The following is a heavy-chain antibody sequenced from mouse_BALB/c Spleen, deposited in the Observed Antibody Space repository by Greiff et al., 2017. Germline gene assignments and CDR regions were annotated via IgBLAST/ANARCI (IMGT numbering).Heavy chain of an antibody. CDR1: GFSITSYG. J-gene: IGHJ1*01. V-gene: IGHV2-9*02. CDR3: ARDLTWYFDV. CDR2: IWAGGST. Sequence: VKLVESGPGLVAPSQSLSITCTVTGFSITSYGVHWVRQPPGKGLVWLGVIWAGGSTNYTSALMSRLSISKDNSKSQVFLKMNSQQTDNTAMYCCARDLTWYFDVWGAGTTVTVSS.